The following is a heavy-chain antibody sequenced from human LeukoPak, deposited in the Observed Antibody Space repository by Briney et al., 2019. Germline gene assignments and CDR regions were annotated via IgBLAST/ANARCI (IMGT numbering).Heavy chain of an antibody. CDR2: VHLSGAS. V-gene: IGHV4-4*02. Sequence: SGTLSLTCAVSGGSILTTNWWSWVRQPPGKGLEWIGEVHLSGASNYNSSLKSRVSMSIDKSRNQLSLELTSVTAADTAIYYCARESGAFSPFGFWGQGTLVTVSS. J-gene: IGHJ4*02. CDR3: ARESGAFSPFGF. D-gene: IGHD1-26*01. CDR1: GGSILTTNW.